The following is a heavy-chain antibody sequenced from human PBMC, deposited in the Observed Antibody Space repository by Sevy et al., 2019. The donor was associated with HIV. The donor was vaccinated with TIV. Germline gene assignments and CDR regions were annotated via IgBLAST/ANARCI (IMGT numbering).Heavy chain of an antibody. Sequence: GGSLRLSCAASGFAVSSNYMSWVRQAPGKGLEWVSVIYAGGSTYYADSVKGRFTISRDNSKNTVYLQMNSLRAEDTAVYYCARDHYDSRGGSYWYYFDYWGQGTLVTVSS. J-gene: IGHJ4*02. D-gene: IGHD3-16*01. CDR2: IYAGGST. CDR3: ARDHYDSRGGSYWYYFDY. V-gene: IGHV3-53*01. CDR1: GFAVSSNY.